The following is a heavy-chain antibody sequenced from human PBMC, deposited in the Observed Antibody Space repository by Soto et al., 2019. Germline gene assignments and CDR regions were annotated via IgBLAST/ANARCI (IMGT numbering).Heavy chain of an antibody. CDR3: ARTHVGVVGAFDI. V-gene: IGHV4-39*01. D-gene: IGHD2-15*01. CDR1: GGSISSSSYY. Sequence: QLQLQESGPGLVKPSETLSLTCTVSGGSISSSSYYWGWIRQPPGKGLEWIGSIYYSGSTYYNPSLKSRVTISVDTSKNQFSLKLSSVTAADTAVYYCARTHVGVVGAFDIWGQGTMVTVSS. CDR2: IYYSGST. J-gene: IGHJ3*02.